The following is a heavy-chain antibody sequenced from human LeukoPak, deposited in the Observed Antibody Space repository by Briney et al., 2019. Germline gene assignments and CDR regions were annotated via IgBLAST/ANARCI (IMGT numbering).Heavy chain of an antibody. D-gene: IGHD6-19*01. V-gene: IGHV3-23*01. CDR1: GSTFSSYA. Sequence: PGGSLRLSCAASGSTFSSYALTWVRQAPGKGLEWVSSISGSGGPTFYADSVKGRFTISRDNSKSTLFLQMNSLRAEDTAIYYCAKARYTSGWYVFDYWGRGTQVTVSS. J-gene: IGHJ4*02. CDR2: ISGSGGPT. CDR3: AKARYTSGWYVFDY.